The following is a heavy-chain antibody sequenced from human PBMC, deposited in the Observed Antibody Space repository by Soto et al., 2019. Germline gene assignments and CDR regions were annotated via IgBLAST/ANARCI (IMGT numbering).Heavy chain of an antibody. J-gene: IGHJ4*02. D-gene: IGHD3-3*01. CDR1: GFTFSSYA. Sequence: GGSLRLSCAASGFTFSSYAMHWVRQAPGKGLEWVAVISYDGSNKYYADSVKGRFTISRDNSKNTLYLQMNSLRAEDTAVYYCARDLTIFGVVRDPMVFDYWGQGTLVTVSS. CDR2: ISYDGSNK. CDR3: ARDLTIFGVVRDPMVFDY. V-gene: IGHV3-30-3*01.